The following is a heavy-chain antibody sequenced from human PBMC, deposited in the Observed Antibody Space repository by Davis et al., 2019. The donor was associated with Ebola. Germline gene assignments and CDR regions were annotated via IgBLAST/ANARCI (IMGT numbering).Heavy chain of an antibody. CDR3: VSLLH. CDR2: ISYSGATI. J-gene: IGHJ6*02. CDR1: GFTFSDNY. V-gene: IGHV3-11*01. Sequence: PGGSLRLSCAASGFTFSDNYMTWIRPAPGKGLEWVAYISYSGATIYYADSVKGRFTISRDNAKNSLHLQMNSLRVEDTAMYYCVSLLHWGQGTTVIVS.